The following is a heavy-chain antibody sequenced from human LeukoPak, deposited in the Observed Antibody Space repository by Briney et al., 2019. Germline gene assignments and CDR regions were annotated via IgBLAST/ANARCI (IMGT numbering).Heavy chain of an antibody. CDR3: AREGDPHDYGDIRLDY. D-gene: IGHD4-17*01. J-gene: IGHJ4*02. V-gene: IGHV3-48*03. CDR2: ISSSGSTI. CDR1: GFTFSSYE. Sequence: GGSLRLSCAASGFTFSSYEMNWVRQAPGKGLEWVSYISSSGSTIYYADSVKGRFTISRDNAKNSLYLQMNSLRAEDTAVYYCAREGDPHDYGDIRLDYWGQGTLVTVSS.